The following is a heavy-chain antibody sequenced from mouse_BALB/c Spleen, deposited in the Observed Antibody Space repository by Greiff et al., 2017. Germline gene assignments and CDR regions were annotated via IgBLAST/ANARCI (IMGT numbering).Heavy chain of an antibody. Sequence: VKLMESGAELVRPGTSVKMSCKAAGYTFTNYWTGWVKQRPGHGLEWIGDIYPGGGYTNYNEKFKGKATLTADTSSSTAYMQLSSLTSEDSAIYYCARRALDDYDDYWGQGTTLTVSS. D-gene: IGHD2-4*01. J-gene: IGHJ2*01. CDR1: GYTFTNYW. CDR2: IYPGGGYT. V-gene: IGHV1-63*02. CDR3: ARRALDDYDDY.